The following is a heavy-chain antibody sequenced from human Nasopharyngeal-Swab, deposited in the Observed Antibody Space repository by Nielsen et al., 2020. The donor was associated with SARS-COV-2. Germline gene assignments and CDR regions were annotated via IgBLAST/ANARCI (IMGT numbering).Heavy chain of an antibody. CDR2: ISSSGSTI. CDR1: GFTFSDYY. Sequence: SCAASGFTFSDYYMSWIRQAPGKGLEWVSYISSSGSTIYYADSVKGRFTISRDNAKNSLYLQMNSLRAEDTAVYYCARWGETSQSLYYYYGMDVWGQGTTVTVSS. J-gene: IGHJ6*02. V-gene: IGHV3-11*01. CDR3: ARWGETSQSLYYYYGMDV. D-gene: IGHD3-10*01.